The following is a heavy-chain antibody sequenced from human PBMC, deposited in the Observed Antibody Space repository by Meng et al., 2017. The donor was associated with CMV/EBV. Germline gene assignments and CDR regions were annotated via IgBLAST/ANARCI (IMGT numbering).Heavy chain of an antibody. CDR1: CFTFSNDW. CDR3: TTREGTTVTTDWYFDL. Sequence: SLIFSCASSCFTFSNDWMSWVRQAPGKGLEWVGRIKSKTDGATTEHTAPVKGRFTISRDDSKNTLYLQMNSLKTEDTAVYYCTTREGTTVTTDWYFDLWGRGTLVTVSS. V-gene: IGHV3-15*01. J-gene: IGHJ2*01. CDR2: IKSKTDGATT. D-gene: IGHD4-11*01.